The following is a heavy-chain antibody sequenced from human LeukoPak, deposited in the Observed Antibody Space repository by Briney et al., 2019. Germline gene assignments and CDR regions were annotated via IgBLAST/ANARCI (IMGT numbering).Heavy chain of an antibody. CDR3: ARVSLRQQLVRY. Sequence: ASVTVSFKASGYTFTVYYMHWVRQAPGQGLEWMGWINPNSGGTNYAQKFQGRATMTRDTSISTAYMELSRLRSDDTAVYYCARVSLRQQLVRYWGQGTLVTVSS. CDR1: GYTFTVYY. V-gene: IGHV1-2*02. J-gene: IGHJ4*02. D-gene: IGHD6-13*01. CDR2: INPNSGGT.